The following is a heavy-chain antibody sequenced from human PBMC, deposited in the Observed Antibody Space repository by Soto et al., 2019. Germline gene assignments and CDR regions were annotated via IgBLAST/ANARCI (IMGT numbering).Heavy chain of an antibody. Sequence: GGSLRLSCAASGFTLSSYWMTWVRQAPGKGLEWVANINQDGSEKYYVDSVKGRLTISRDTAQNSLYLQMNSLRVEDTVVYYCARDIHGYSSGYPPDSSVYSGPGILLTVST. J-gene: IGHJ4*02. V-gene: IGHV3-7*01. D-gene: IGHD3-22*01. CDR3: ARDIHGYSSGYPPDSSVY. CDR1: GFTLSSYW. CDR2: INQDGSEK.